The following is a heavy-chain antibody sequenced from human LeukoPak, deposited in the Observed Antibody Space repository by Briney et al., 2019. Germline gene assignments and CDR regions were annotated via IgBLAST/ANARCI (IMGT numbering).Heavy chain of an antibody. CDR2: IYHSGST. D-gene: IGHD3-22*01. V-gene: IGHV4-30-2*01. CDR1: GGSISSGGYS. CDR3: ASNQYYYDSSGYPMYYFDY. Sequence: SETLSLTCAVSGGSISSGGYSWSWIRQPPGKGLEWIGYIYHSGSTYYNPSLKSRVTISVDRSKNQFSLKLSSVTAADTAVYYCASNQYYYDSSGYPMYYFDYWGQGTLVTVSS. J-gene: IGHJ4*02.